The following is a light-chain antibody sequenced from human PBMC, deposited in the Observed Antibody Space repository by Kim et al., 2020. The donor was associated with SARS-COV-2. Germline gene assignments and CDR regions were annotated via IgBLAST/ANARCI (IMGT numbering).Light chain of an antibody. V-gene: IGLV2-14*03. Sequence: QSASVSGSPGQSIAISCTGTTSDISGHNYVSWYQQHPGKAPKLIIFDVSNRPSGVSNRFSGSKSGNTASLTISGLQAEDEADYYCSSYANDNTGVFGGGTQLTVL. CDR2: DVS. CDR1: TSDISGHNY. CDR3: SSYANDNTGV. J-gene: IGLJ3*02.